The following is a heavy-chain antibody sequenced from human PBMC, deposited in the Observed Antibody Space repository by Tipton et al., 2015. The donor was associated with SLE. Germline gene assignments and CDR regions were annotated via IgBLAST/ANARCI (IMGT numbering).Heavy chain of an antibody. J-gene: IGHJ4*02. V-gene: IGHV3-33*08. D-gene: IGHD1-26*01. Sequence: SLRLSCAASGFTFSSYGMHWVRQAPGKGLEWVAVIWYDGSNKYYADSVKGRFTISRDNAKNTLYLQMNSPRAEDTAVYYCAGAIVGATPPDYWGQGTLVTVSS. CDR1: GFTFSSYG. CDR3: AGAIVGATPPDY. CDR2: IWYDGSNK.